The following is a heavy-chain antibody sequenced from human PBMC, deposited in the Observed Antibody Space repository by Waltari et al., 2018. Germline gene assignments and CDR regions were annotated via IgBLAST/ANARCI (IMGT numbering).Heavy chain of an antibody. D-gene: IGHD2-2*01. V-gene: IGHV4-39*01. CDR1: GGSISSRSYY. CDR3: ARGGEELPPLYQQLDWYFDL. Sequence: QLQLQESGPGLVKPSETLSLTCTVSGGSISSRSYYWGWIRQPPGKGLEWIGGIYYSGSTYYNPSLKSRVTISVDTSKNQFSLKLSSVTAADTAVYYCARGGEELPPLYQQLDWYFDLWGRGTLVTVSS. CDR2: IYYSGST. J-gene: IGHJ2*01.